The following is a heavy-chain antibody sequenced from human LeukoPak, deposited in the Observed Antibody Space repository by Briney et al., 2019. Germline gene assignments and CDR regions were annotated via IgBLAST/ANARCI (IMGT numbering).Heavy chain of an antibody. D-gene: IGHD3-16*02. J-gene: IGHJ4*02. CDR3: ARGAYDYVWGSYRFSLLWDY. Sequence: KSSETLSLTCTVSGGSISSYYWSWIRQPPGKGVEWIGYIYYSGSTYYNPSLKSRVTISVDTSKNQFSLKLSSVTAADTAVYYCARGAYDYVWGSYRFSLLWDYWGQGTLVTVSS. CDR2: IYYSGST. CDR1: GGSISSYY. V-gene: IGHV4-59*12.